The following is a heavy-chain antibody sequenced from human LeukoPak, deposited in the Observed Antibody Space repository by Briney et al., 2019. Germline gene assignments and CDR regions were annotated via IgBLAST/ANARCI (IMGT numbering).Heavy chain of an antibody. Sequence: SETLSLTCTVSGGSVSSYYWSWMRQSPGKGLEWIGYVYYSGSTNYNPALKSRVTISLETSENQFSLKLSSVTAADTAVYYCAREANSPTARYWYFDLWGRGTQVTVSS. CDR2: VYYSGST. CDR1: GGSVSSYY. J-gene: IGHJ2*01. D-gene: IGHD2-21*01. V-gene: IGHV4-59*02. CDR3: AREANSPTARYWYFDL.